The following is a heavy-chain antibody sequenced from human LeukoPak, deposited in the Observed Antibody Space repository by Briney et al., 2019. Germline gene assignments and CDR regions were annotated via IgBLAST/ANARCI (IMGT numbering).Heavy chain of an antibody. V-gene: IGHV4-4*07. CDR1: GGSISSYY. Sequence: SETLSLTCTVSGGSISSYYWSWIRQPAGKGLEWIGRIYTSGSTNYNPSLKSRVTMSVDTSKNQFSLKLSSVTAADTAVYYCARSYDYVWGSYLLYGDYYYGMDVWGQGTTVTVSS. J-gene: IGHJ6*02. CDR2: IYTSGST. CDR3: ARSYDYVWGSYLLYGDYYYGMDV. D-gene: IGHD3-16*02.